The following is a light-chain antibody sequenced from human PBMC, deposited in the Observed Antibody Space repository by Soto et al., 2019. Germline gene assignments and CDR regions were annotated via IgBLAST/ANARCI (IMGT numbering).Light chain of an antibody. CDR2: GNS. CDR3: QSYDNSLSVDV. V-gene: IGLV1-40*01. J-gene: IGLJ1*01. Sequence: QSAVTQRAAVSGASGQRVTLSCTGSSSNIGAHYDVHWYQQLPGTAPKLLIYGNSNRPSGVPDRFSGSKSGTSASLAITGLQAEDEADYYCQSYDNSLSVDVFGTGTKVTVL. CDR1: SSNIGAHYD.